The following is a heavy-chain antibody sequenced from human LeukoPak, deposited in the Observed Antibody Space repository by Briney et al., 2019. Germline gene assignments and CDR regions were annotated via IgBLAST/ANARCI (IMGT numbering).Heavy chain of an antibody. CDR1: GGSISSSSYY. CDR2: IYYSGST. V-gene: IGHV4-39*01. Sequence: PSESLSLTCTVSGGSISSSSYYWGWIPQPPGKGLEWIGSIYYSGSTYYNPSLKSRVTISVDTAKNQFSLKLSSVTAADTAVYYCMTSSSWTYYYYGMDVWGQGTTVTVSS. D-gene: IGHD6-13*01. J-gene: IGHJ6*02. CDR3: MTSSSWTYYYYGMDV.